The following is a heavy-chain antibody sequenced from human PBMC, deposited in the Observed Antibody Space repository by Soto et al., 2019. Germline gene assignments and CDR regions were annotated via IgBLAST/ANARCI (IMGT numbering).Heavy chain of an antibody. J-gene: IGHJ5*02. CDR3: ARVFCTNGVCSNWFDP. CDR1: GDSVSSNSAA. CDR2: TYYRSKWYN. D-gene: IGHD2-8*01. Sequence: PSQTLSLTCAISGDSVSSNSAAWNWIRQSPSRGLEWLGRTYYRSKWYNDYAVSVKSRITINPDTSKNQFSLQLNSVTPEDTAVYYCARVFCTNGVCSNWFDPWGQGTLVTVSS. V-gene: IGHV6-1*01.